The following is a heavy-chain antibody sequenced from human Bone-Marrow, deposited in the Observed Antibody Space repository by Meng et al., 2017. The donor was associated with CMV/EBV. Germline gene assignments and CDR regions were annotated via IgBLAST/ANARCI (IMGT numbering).Heavy chain of an antibody. V-gene: IGHV4-39*07. CDR3: AKLRLGY. D-gene: IGHD3-16*01. J-gene: IGHJ4*02. CDR2: IYYSGGT. Sequence: ESLKISCTVSGGSISSSSNYYWGWIRQPPGKGLEWIGSIYYSGGTYYNPSLKDRVTISVDTSNNQFSLRLSSVTAADTAVYYCAKLRLGYWGQGTLVTVSS. CDR1: GGSISSSSNYY.